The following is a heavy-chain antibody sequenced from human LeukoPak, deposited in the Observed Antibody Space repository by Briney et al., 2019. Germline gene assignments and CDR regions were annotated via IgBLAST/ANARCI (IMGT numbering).Heavy chain of an antibody. J-gene: IGHJ6*03. Sequence: GGSLRLSCAASGFTFSSYSMNWVRQAPGKGLEWVSSISSSSSYIYYADSVKGRFTISRDNAKNSLYLQMNSLRAEDTAVYYCARSYYDSSGYYYESYYYYYYMDVWGKGTTVTVSS. D-gene: IGHD3-22*01. CDR2: ISSSSSYI. CDR1: GFTFSSYS. CDR3: ARSYYDSSGYYYESYYYYYYMDV. V-gene: IGHV3-21*01.